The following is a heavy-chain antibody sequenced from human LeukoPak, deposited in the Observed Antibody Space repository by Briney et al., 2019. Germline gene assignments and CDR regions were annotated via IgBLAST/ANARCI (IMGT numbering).Heavy chain of an antibody. CDR3: TRHGTVYDSSGYHYFQH. Sequence: PGGSLRLSCAASGFTFSGSAMHWVRQASGKGLEWVGRIRSKANSYATAYAASVKGRFTISRDDSKNTAYLQMNSLKTEDTAVYYCTRHGTVYDSSGYHYFQHWGQGTLVTVSS. J-gene: IGHJ1*01. CDR1: GFTFSGSA. D-gene: IGHD3-22*01. V-gene: IGHV3-73*01. CDR2: IRSKANSYAT.